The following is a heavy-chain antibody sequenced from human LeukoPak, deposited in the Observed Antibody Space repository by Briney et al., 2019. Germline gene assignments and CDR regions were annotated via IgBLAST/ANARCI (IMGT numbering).Heavy chain of an antibody. CDR3: AKEGLSGDLTYYYGMDV. J-gene: IGHJ6*02. D-gene: IGHD3-10*01. CDR1: GYTFTGYY. CDR2: INPNSGGT. Sequence: GASVTVSCKASGYTFTGYYMHWVRQAPGQGLEWMGWINPNSGGTNYAQKFQGRVTMTRDTSISTAYMELSRLRSDDTAVYYCAKEGLSGDLTYYYGMDVWGQGTTVTVSS. V-gene: IGHV1-2*02.